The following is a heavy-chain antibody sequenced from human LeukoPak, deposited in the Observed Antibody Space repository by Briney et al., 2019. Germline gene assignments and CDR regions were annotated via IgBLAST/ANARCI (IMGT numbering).Heavy chain of an antibody. D-gene: IGHD6-19*01. J-gene: IGHJ4*02. Sequence: PGGSLRLSCGASVFSFSSYWMHWVRQAPGKGLMWVSRVNNDGSSTTYADSVEGRFTISRDNARHTLYLQMNSLRAEDTAVYYCARSSYPYYFDYWGQGTLVTVSS. V-gene: IGHV3-74*01. CDR3: ARSSYPYYFDY. CDR1: VFSFSSYW. CDR2: VNNDGSST.